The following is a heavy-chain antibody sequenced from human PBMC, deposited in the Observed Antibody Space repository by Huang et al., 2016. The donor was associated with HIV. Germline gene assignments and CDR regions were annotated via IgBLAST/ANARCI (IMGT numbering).Heavy chain of an antibody. CDR3: ARRGVAAKHFDF. V-gene: IGHV4-59*13. CDR1: GDSMNSSY. J-gene: IGHJ4*02. CDR2: GYVNGNT. D-gene: IGHD3-10*01. Sequence: QVHLRESGPGLVKPSETLSLSCSVSGDSMNSSYWNWVRQPPGKGQEGIGHGYVNGNTKYNPSLRSRVTISVDTSKKQFYLKLNSVTAGDTAVYYCARRGVAAKHFDFWGQGIVVTVSS.